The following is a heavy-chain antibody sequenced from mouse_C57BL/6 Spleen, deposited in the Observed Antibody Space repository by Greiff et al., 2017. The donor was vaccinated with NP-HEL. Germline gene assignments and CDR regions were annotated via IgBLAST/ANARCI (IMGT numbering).Heavy chain of an antibody. CDR3: AREKAWYFDV. J-gene: IGHJ1*03. CDR2: INPYNGGT. Sequence: EVQLQESGPVLVKPGASVKMSCKASGYTFTDYYMNWVKQSHGKSLEWIGVINPYNGGTSYNQKFKGKATLTVDKSSSTAYMELNSLTSEDSAVYYCAREKAWYFDVWGTGTTVTVSS. CDR1: GYTFTDYY. V-gene: IGHV1-19*01.